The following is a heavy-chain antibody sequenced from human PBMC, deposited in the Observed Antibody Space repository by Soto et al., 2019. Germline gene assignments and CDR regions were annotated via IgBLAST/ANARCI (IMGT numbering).Heavy chain of an antibody. J-gene: IGHJ6*02. CDR2: IWYDGSNK. V-gene: IGHV3-33*01. CDR1: GFTFSSYG. CDR3: ARDLDIVVVPAAVWGYYYGMDV. Sequence: GGSLRLSCAASGFTFSSYGMHWVRQAPGKGLEWAAVIWYDGSNKYYADSVKGRFTISRDNSKNTLYLQMNSLRAEDTAVYYCARDLDIVVVPAAVWGYYYGMDVWGQGTTVTVSS. D-gene: IGHD2-2*03.